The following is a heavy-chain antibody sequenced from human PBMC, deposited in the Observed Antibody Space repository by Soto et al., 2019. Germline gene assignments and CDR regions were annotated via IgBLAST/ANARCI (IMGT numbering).Heavy chain of an antibody. CDR2: IDHDGST. CDR3: GRDSHGDY. V-gene: IGHV3-74*01. CDR1: GFTFSNYW. J-gene: IGHJ4*02. Sequence: EVQLVESGGGLVQPGGSLRLSCAASGFTFSNYWMHWVRQAPGKGLAWVSRIDHDGSTDYAGSVRGRFTVSRDNAENMLYLQMNSLRADDTALYYCGRDSHGDYWGQGTLVTVAS.